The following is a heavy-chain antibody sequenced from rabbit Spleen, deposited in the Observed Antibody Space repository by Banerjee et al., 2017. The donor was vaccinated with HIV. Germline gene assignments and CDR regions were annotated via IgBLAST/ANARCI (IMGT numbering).Heavy chain of an antibody. CDR1: GFDFSSYY. Sequence: QLMESGGGLVQPGGSLKLSCKASGFDFSSYYMSWVRQAPGKGLEWIGYIDPVFGSTYYASWVNGRFTISSHNAQNTLYLQLNSLTAADTATHFCARDTGSSFSSYGMDLWGPGTLVTVS. CDR3: ARDTGSSFSSYGMDL. CDR2: IDPVFGST. D-gene: IGHD8-1*01. J-gene: IGHJ6*01. V-gene: IGHV1S7*01.